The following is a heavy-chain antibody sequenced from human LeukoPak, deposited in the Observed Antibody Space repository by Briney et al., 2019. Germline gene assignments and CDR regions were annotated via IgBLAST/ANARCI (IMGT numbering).Heavy chain of an antibody. V-gene: IGHV3-20*04. CDR3: AKVDGYSYGSGGDYFDY. D-gene: IGHD5-18*01. Sequence: PGGSLRLSCAASGFTFDDYGMSWVRQAPGKGLEWVPGINWNGGSTGYADSVKGRFTISRDNAKNSLYLQMNSLRAEDTAVYYCAKVDGYSYGSGGDYFDYWGQGTLVTVSS. CDR2: INWNGGST. J-gene: IGHJ4*02. CDR1: GFTFDDYG.